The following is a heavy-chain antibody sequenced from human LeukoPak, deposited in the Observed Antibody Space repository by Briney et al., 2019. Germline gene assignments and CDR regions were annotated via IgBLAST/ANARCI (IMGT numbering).Heavy chain of an antibody. CDR2: ISSSSSTI. CDR3: ARGGSSWYRGENWFDP. CDR1: GFTFSSYS. V-gene: IGHV3-48*02. D-gene: IGHD6-13*01. J-gene: IGHJ5*02. Sequence: GGSLRLSCAASGFTFSSYSMNWVRQAPGKGLEWVSHISSSSSTIYYADSVKGRFTISRDNAKNSLYLQMNSLRDGDTAVYYCARGGSSWYRGENWFDPWGQGTLVTVSS.